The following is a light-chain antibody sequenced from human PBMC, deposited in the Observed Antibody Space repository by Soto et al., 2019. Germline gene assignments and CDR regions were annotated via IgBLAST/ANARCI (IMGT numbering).Light chain of an antibody. J-gene: IGKJ1*01. CDR2: AAS. V-gene: IGKV1-16*02. CDR3: QQYNSYPWT. Sequence: DLQMTQSPSSLSASVGDRVTITCRASQGIGNSLAWFQQKPGKAPKSLIYAASSLHSGVPSKFSGRGSGTDCTLTISSLQPEDFATYYCQQYNSYPWTFGQGTTVEIK. CDR1: QGIGNS.